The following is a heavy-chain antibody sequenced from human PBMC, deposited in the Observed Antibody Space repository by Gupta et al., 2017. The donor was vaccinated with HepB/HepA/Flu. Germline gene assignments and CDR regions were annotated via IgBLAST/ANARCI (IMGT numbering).Heavy chain of an antibody. CDR3: AKDPRRLPYNWFDP. V-gene: IGHV3-9*01. CDR2: ISWNSGSI. Sequence: EVQLVESGGGLVQPGRSLRLSCAASGFTFDDYAMHWVRQAPGKGLEWVSGISWNSGSIGYADSVKGRFTISRDNAKNSLYLQMNSLRAEDTALYYCAKDPRRLPYNWFDPWGQGTLVTVSS. CDR1: GFTFDDYA. J-gene: IGHJ5*02.